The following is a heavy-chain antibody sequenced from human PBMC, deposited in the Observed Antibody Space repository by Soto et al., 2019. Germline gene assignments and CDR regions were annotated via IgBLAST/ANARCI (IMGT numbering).Heavy chain of an antibody. D-gene: IGHD2-21*01. V-gene: IGHV4-34*01. CDR1: GGSFSGYY. J-gene: IGHJ4*02. Sequence: QVQLQQWGAGLLKPSETLSLTCAVYGGSFSGYYWSWIRQPPGKGLEWIGEIHHSGSTPYNPSLKSRVTITVDTSKNQFSLKLSSVTAADTAVYYCARRRSGSAIPFDYWGQGTLVTVSS. CDR2: IHHSGST. CDR3: ARRRSGSAIPFDY.